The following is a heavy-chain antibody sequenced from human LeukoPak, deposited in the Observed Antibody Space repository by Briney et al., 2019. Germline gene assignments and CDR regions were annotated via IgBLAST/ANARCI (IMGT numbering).Heavy chain of an antibody. Sequence: GGSLRLPCAASGFAFSSYWMTWVRQAPGKGLEWVATMGQDGSETFYADSVKGRFTISRDNMKNSLFLQMNSLRAEDTAVYFCARDTYRFNDYWGQGTLVTVYS. CDR2: MGQDGSET. CDR3: ARDTYRFNDY. CDR1: GFAFSSYW. V-gene: IGHV3-7*01. J-gene: IGHJ4*02.